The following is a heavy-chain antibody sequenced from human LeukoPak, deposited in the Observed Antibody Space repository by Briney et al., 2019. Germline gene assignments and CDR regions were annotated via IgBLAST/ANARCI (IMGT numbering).Heavy chain of an antibody. CDR2: ISYDGSNK. J-gene: IGHJ3*02. Sequence: GGSLRLSCAASGFTFSSYAMRWVRQAPGKGLEWVAVISYDGSNKYYADSVKGRFTISRDNSKNTLYLQMNSLRAEDTAVYYCARGSGLDAFDIWGQGTMVTVSS. CDR3: ARGSGLDAFDI. CDR1: GFTFSSYA. D-gene: IGHD3-3*01. V-gene: IGHV3-30-3*01.